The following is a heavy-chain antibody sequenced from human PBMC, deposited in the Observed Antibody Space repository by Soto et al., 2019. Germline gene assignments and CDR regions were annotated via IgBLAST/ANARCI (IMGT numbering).Heavy chain of an antibody. CDR3: ARHLRGGYSSSCYPQYYYYYGMDV. CDR1: GYSFTSYW. Sequence: PGESLKISCKGSGYSFTSYWISWVRQMPGKGLEWMGRIDPSDSYTNYSPSFQGHVTISADKSISTAYLQWSSLKASDTAMYYCARHLRGGYSSSCYPQYYYYYGMDVWGQGTTVTVSS. J-gene: IGHJ6*02. D-gene: IGHD6-13*01. CDR2: IDPSDSYT. V-gene: IGHV5-10-1*01.